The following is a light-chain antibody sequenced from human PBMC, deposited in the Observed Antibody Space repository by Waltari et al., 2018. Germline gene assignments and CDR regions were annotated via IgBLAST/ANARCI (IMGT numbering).Light chain of an antibody. Sequence: AIQMTQSPSSLSASVGDRVTITCRASQGIRNDLGWYQQKPGRAPKLLIYAASSLHSGVPSRFGGSGSGTDFTLTISSLQPEDFATYYCLQDYNYPRTFGQGTKVEI. V-gene: IGKV1-6*01. CDR1: QGIRND. J-gene: IGKJ1*01. CDR2: AAS. CDR3: LQDYNYPRT.